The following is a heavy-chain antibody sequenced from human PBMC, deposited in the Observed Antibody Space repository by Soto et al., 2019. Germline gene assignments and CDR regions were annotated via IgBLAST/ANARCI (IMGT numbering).Heavy chain of an antibody. CDR2: IHYSGSI. CDR1: DGSIDRGSYY. Sequence: QVQLQESGPGLVKPSQTLSLTCTVSDGSIDRGSYYRSWVRQYPGKGLEWIGSIHYSGSIYYSPSLRSRLTMSADTSKNQFSLKLSSVTVADTAVYYCTRGLDRAKLGYWGQGIQVIVSS. J-gene: IGHJ4*02. D-gene: IGHD1-26*01. V-gene: IGHV4-31*03. CDR3: TRGLDRAKLGY.